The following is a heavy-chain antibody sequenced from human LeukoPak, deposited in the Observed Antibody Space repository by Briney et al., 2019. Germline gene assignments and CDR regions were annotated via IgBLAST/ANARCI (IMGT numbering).Heavy chain of an antibody. CDR3: ARDPGTYSSSFSLWKTAKNWFDP. CDR1: GGSISSSSYY. D-gene: IGHD6-13*01. J-gene: IGHJ5*02. CDR2: IYYSGST. V-gene: IGHV4-39*07. Sequence: PSETLSLTCTVSGGSISSSSYYWGWIRQPPGKGLEWIGSIYYSGSTYYNPSLKSRVTISVDTSKNQFSLKLSSVTAADTAVYYCARDPGTYSSSFSLWKTAKNWFDPWGQGTLVTVSS.